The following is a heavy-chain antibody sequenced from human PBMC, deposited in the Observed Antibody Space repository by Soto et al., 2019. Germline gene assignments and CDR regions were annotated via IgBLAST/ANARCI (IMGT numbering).Heavy chain of an antibody. D-gene: IGHD6-6*01. CDR3: AKDRRQLSALDM. CDR2: ISNDGNRK. CDR1: GFTFTSFG. J-gene: IGHJ3*02. Sequence: GGSLRLSCATSGFTFTSFGMHWVRQAPGKGLEWVAVISNDGNRKYYGESVKGRFSVSRDNDKDTLYLQMNGLRPEDTGVYYCAKDRRQLSALDMWGQGTTVTVS. V-gene: IGHV3-30*18.